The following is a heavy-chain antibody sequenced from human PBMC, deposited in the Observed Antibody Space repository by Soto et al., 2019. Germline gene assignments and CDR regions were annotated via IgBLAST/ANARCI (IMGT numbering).Heavy chain of an antibody. V-gene: IGHV3-33*01. CDR3: AREMGIRAVTAIPRYYYYYGMDV. CDR2: IWYDGSNK. CDR1: GFPFSSYG. J-gene: IGHJ6*02. Sequence: GGSLRLSCAASGFPFSSYGMHWVRQAPGKGLEWVAVIWYDGSNKYYADSVKGRFTISRDNSKNTLYLQMNSLRAEDTAVYYCAREMGIRAVTAIPRYYYYYGMDVWGQGTTVTVSS. D-gene: IGHD2-21*02.